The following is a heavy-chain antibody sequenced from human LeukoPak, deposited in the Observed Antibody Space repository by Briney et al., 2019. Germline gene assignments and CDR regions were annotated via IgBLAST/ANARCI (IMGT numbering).Heavy chain of an antibody. D-gene: IGHD6-25*01. J-gene: IGHJ4*02. CDR1: GFTFSSYA. CDR2: ISGSGGST. V-gene: IGHV3-23*01. CDR3: ARVPAGYYFDY. Sequence: GGSLRLSCAASGFTFSSYAMSWVSQAPGKGLEWVSAISGSGGSTYYADSVKGRFTISRDNSKNTLYLQMNSLRAEDTAVYYCARVPAGYYFDYWGQGTLVTVSS.